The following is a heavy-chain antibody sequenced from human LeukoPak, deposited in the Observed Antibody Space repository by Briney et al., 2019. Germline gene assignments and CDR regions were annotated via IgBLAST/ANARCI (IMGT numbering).Heavy chain of an antibody. D-gene: IGHD2-2*01. V-gene: IGHV3-30*04. CDR3: ARGYVVVPAAMGY. Sequence: GGSLRLSCAASGVTFSGYAMHWVRQAPGKGLEWVAVISHGGSNKYYADSVKGRFTIPRDNSPNTLYLQTNSLRAEDTAVYYCARGYVVVPAAMGYWGQGTLVTVSS. J-gene: IGHJ4*02. CDR2: ISHGGSNK. CDR1: GVTFSGYA.